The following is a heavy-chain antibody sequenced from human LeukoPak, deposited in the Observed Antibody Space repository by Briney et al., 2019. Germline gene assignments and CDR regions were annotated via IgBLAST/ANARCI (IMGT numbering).Heavy chain of an antibody. D-gene: IGHD7-27*01. CDR1: GDSVSSNSAA. CDR3: ARGTGDVGFDY. V-gene: IGHV6-1*01. Sequence: SQTLSLTCAISGDSVSSNSAAWNWIRRSPSRGLEWLGRTYYRSKWYNHYAVSVKSRIIINPDTSKNQFSLQLNSVIPEDTAVYYCARGTGDVGFDYWSQGTLVTVSS. CDR2: TYYRSKWYN. J-gene: IGHJ4*02.